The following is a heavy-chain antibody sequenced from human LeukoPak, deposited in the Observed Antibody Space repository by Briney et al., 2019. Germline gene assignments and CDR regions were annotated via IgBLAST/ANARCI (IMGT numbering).Heavy chain of an antibody. J-gene: IGHJ6*01. Sequence: GGPLTLPCVASGFIYSDYGILWVREAPGKGREWVADIAYDGNNTYYGDSARGRFTISRDNSKKMVYLEMNSLRVEDTAVYYCAKTGMLRRVGYLDVWGKGTAVIVSS. CDR3: AKTGMLRRVGYLDV. D-gene: IGHD1-1*01. CDR2: IAYDGNNT. V-gene: IGHV3-30*18. CDR1: GFIYSDYG.